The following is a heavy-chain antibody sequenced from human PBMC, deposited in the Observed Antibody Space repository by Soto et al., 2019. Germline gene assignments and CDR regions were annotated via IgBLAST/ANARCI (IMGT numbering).Heavy chain of an antibody. V-gene: IGHV3-9*01. D-gene: IGHD2-15*01. J-gene: IGHJ4*02. CDR2: ISWNSGSI. CDR3: AKPGTPFSSLLQYYFDY. CDR1: GFTFDDYA. Sequence: GGSLRLSCAASGFTFDDYAMHWVRQAPGKGLEWVSGISWNSGSIGYADSVKGRFTISRDNAKNSLYLQMNSLRAEDTALYYCAKPGTPFSSLLQYYFDYWGQGTLVTVSS.